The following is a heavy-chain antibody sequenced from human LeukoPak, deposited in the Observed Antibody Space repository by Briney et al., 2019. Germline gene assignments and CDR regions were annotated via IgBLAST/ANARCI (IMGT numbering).Heavy chain of an antibody. D-gene: IGHD6-13*01. CDR3: ASGDRLGSFKSIAAAGYFDY. J-gene: IGHJ4*02. CDR2: INPNSGGT. Sequence: GASVKVSCKASGYTFTSYAMHWVRQAPGQGLEWMGWINPNSGGTNYAQKFQGRVTMTRDTSISTAYMELSRLRSEDTAVYYCASGDRLGSFKSIAAAGYFDYWGQGTLVTVSS. CDR1: GYTFTSYA. V-gene: IGHV1-2*02.